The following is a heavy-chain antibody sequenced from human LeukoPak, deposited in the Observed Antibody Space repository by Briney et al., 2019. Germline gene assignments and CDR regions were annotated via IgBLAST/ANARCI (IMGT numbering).Heavy chain of an antibody. CDR1: GFSFSWSW. Sequence: PGGSLRLSCAASGFSFSWSWMSWVRQAPGKGLEWVANIKQDGSEKYYGDSVKGRFTISRDNAKNTLYLQMNSLRAEDTAVYYCARDPSFSVPYYYYGMDVWGQGTTVTVSS. J-gene: IGHJ6*02. CDR2: IKQDGSEK. V-gene: IGHV3-7*01. CDR3: ARDPSFSVPYYYYGMDV. D-gene: IGHD3-10*01.